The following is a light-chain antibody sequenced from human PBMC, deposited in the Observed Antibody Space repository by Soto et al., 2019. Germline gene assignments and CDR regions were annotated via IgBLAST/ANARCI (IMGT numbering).Light chain of an antibody. V-gene: IGKV3-15*01. CDR2: GAF. CDR3: QQYNHWPHT. J-gene: IGKJ2*01. Sequence: ERVMTQSPATLSVSPGGRATLSCRASQSVDINLAWYQQKPGQSPRLLVYGAFTRATGLPARFSGRGSGTEFTLTISSLQFEDFAIYYCQQYNHWPHTFGQGTKVDIK. CDR1: QSVDIN.